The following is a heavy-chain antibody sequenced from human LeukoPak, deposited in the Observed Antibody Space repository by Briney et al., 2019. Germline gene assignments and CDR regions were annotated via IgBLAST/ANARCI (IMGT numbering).Heavy chain of an antibody. J-gene: IGHJ4*02. CDR3: ARDGGNDFWSGYSHYFDY. CDR1: GFTFSSYS. CDR2: ISSSSSYI. D-gene: IGHD3-3*01. Sequence: GGSLRLSCAASGFTFSSYSMNWVHQAPGKGLEWVSSISSSSSYIYYADSVMGRFTISRDNAKNSLYLQMNSLRAEDTAVYYCARDGGNDFWSGYSHYFDYWGQGTLVIVSS. V-gene: IGHV3-21*01.